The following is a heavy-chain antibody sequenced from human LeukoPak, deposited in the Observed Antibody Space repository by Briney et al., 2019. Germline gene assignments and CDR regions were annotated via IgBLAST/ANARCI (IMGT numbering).Heavy chain of an antibody. CDR3: ARDSSGWYRWFDP. Sequence: SETLSLTCTVSGGSISGYYWSWIRQPPGKGLEYIGYIYYSGSTNYNPSLKSRVTISVDTSKNQFSLKLSSVTAADTAVYYCARDSSGWYRWFDPWGQGTLVTVSS. J-gene: IGHJ5*02. D-gene: IGHD6-19*01. CDR2: IYYSGST. CDR1: GGSISGYY. V-gene: IGHV4-59*01.